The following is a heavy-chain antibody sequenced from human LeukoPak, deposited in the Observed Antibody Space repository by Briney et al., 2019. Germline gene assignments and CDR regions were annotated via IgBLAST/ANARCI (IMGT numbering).Heavy chain of an antibody. Sequence: SGALSLTCSASGGSISSHYWSWFRQPPGKGLEGIVYIHYGGSRDYYHSLKSRVIISVDTSKNQLSLKLSSVTAADTAVYYCPRVGPYFYGSERSLSLLLDYWGQGTLVTVSS. D-gene: IGHD3-10*01. CDR2: IHYGGSR. CDR1: GGSISSHY. V-gene: IGHV4-59*11. J-gene: IGHJ4*02. CDR3: PRVGPYFYGSERSLSLLLDY.